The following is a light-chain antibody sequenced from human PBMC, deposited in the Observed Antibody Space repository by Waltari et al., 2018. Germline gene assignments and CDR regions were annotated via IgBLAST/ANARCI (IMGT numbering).Light chain of an antibody. CDR2: DIS. CDR1: SSEVGAYNF. CDR3: CSYAGTSTVI. V-gene: IGLV2-23*02. Sequence: QSALTQPASVSGSPGQSITISCPGTSSEVGAYNFVPCYQQHPGKAPKFMIYDISKRPSGVSNRFSGSKSGNTASLTISGLQAEDEADYYCCSYAGTSTVIFGGGTKLTVL. J-gene: IGLJ2*01.